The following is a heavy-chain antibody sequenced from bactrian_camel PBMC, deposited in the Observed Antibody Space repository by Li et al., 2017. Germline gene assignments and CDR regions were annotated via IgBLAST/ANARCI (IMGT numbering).Heavy chain of an antibody. CDR3: AAGICTIRDVNFGWKNPFGY. CDR2: TGSDGPT. J-gene: IGHJ6*01. V-gene: IGHV3S56*01. D-gene: IGHD2*01. CDR1: EHTYSRYH. Sequence: HVQLVESGGGSVQAGGSLRLSCTAREHTYSRYHMGWFRQLPGKEREGVACTGSDGPTTYADSVKGRFTISRNIAKNTVTLQMNNLKTEDTSTYYCAAGICTIRDVNFGWKNPFGYWGQGTQVTV.